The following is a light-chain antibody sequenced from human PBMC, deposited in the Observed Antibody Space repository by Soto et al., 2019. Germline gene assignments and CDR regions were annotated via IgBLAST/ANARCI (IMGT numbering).Light chain of an antibody. CDR1: QSIGSS. V-gene: IGKV1-5*01. CDR3: QHLNTYPVT. Sequence: DIQMTQSPSTLSASVGDRVTITCRASQSIGSSLAWYQQKPGKGPKLLIYDASTLESGVPSRFSGSGFGTEFALTISSLQPDDFATFYCQHLNTYPVTFGQGTRLEIK. CDR2: DAS. J-gene: IGKJ5*01.